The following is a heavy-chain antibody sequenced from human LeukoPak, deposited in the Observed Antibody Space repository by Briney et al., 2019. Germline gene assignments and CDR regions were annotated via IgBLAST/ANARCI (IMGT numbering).Heavy chain of an antibody. J-gene: IGHJ5*02. V-gene: IGHV4-59*08. D-gene: IGHD4-23*01. CDR2: IYYSGST. CDR1: GGSISSYY. Sequence: PSETLSLTCTVSGGSISSYYWNWIRQPPGKGLEWIGYIYYSGSTKYNPSLKSRVTISADTSKNEFSLKLSSVTAADTAVYYCARNTYFGGNSGYLAWFDPWGQGTLVTVSS. CDR3: ARNTYFGGNSGYLAWFDP.